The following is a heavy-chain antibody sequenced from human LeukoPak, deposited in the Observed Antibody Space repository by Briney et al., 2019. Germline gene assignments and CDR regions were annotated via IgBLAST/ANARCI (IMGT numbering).Heavy chain of an antibody. CDR3: AREGGYCSSTSCYAPYDY. D-gene: IGHD2-2*01. CDR1: GGSFSGYY. J-gene: IGHJ4*02. CDR2: INHSGRT. Sequence: SETLSLTCAVYGGSFSGYYWSWIRQPPGKGVEWIGEINHSGRTNYNPSLTSRGTISVDTSKNQFSLNLSSVTAADTAVYYCAREGGYCSSTSCYAPYDYWGQGTLVTVSS. V-gene: IGHV4-34*01.